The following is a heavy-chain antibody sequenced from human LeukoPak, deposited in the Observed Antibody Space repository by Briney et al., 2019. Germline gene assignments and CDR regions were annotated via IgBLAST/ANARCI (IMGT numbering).Heavy chain of an antibody. CDR1: GFTFRNYG. Sequence: GRSLRLSCAASGFTFRNYGMYWVRQASGKRLECVALIWHDGSNKNYADSVKGRFTISRDNAKNTLFLEMNSLRVEDTALYYCARWARFSTGWYELDYWGQGTLVTVSS. V-gene: IGHV3-33*01. CDR3: ARWARFSTGWYELDY. CDR2: IWHDGSNK. D-gene: IGHD6-13*01. J-gene: IGHJ4*02.